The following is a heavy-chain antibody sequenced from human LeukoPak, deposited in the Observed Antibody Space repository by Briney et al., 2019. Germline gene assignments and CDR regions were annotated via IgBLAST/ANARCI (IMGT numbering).Heavy chain of an antibody. CDR1: GGSISCSGYY. CDR3: ARHPSGYYDH. J-gene: IGHJ4*02. D-gene: IGHD3-3*01. CDR2: IYYSGTT. Sequence: SETLSLTCIVSGGSISCSGYYWAWIRQPPGKGREWVGSIYYSGTTYYHPSLKGRVTISLDTSRNHFSLKLTSVTAADTAVYFCARHPSGYYDHWGQGTPVTVSS. V-gene: IGHV4-39*01.